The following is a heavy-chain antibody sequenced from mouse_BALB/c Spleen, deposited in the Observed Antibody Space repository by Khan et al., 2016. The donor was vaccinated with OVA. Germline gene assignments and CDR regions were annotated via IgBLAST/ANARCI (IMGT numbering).Heavy chain of an antibody. CDR2: IYPGVYYT. V-gene: IGHV1-63*02. Sequence: QVQLKESGAELLRPGTSVKMSCKAGGYTFTNYLIGWVKQRPGHGLEWIGDIYPGVYYTNYNEKFKGKATLTAATSSSTVFMQLSSLTFEDSAIYYCARYPSWYFDVWGAGTTVTVSS. CDR3: ARYPSWYFDV. CDR1: GYTFTNYL. J-gene: IGHJ1*01.